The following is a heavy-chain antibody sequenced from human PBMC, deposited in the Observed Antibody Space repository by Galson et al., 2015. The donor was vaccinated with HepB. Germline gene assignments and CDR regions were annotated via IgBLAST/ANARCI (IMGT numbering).Heavy chain of an antibody. CDR2: VIPIFGTA. D-gene: IGHD3-10*01. CDR1: GGTFSSYA. J-gene: IGHJ5*02. Sequence: SVKVSCKASGGTFSSYAISWVRQAPGQGLEWMGGVIPIFGTANYAQKFQGRVTITADESTSTAYMELSSLRSEDTAVYYCARDVGPYYGSGSRDNWFDPCGQGTLVAVSS. V-gene: IGHV1-69*13. CDR3: ARDVGPYYGSGSRDNWFDP.